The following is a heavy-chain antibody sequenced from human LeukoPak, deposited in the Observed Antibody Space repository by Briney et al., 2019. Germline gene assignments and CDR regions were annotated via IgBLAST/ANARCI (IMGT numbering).Heavy chain of an antibody. V-gene: IGHV3-7*01. Sequence: GGSLRLSCAAPGFNFSSYWMSWVRQAPGKGLEWVANVKQDGSEKYYVDSVKGRFTISRDNAKNSLYLQMNSLRAEDTAVYYCASDLQWTLWYWGQGTLVTVSS. CDR1: GFNFSSYW. J-gene: IGHJ4*02. CDR2: VKQDGSEK. CDR3: ASDLQWTLWY. D-gene: IGHD4-11*01.